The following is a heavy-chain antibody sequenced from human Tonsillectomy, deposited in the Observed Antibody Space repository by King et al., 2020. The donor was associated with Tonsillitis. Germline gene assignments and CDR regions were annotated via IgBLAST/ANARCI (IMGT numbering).Heavy chain of an antibody. V-gene: IGHV3-30*18. CDR3: AKEYSDGLGGASPLDY. CDR1: GFTFRAYG. CDR2: ISHDGSDK. J-gene: IGHJ4*02. D-gene: IGHD3-16*01. Sequence: VQLVESGGGVVQSVRSLRLSCAASGFTFRAYGMHWARQAPGKGLEWLAAISHDGSDKFYAGSVKGRITISRENSKKTLHLQINSLRPEDTAIYYCAKEYSDGLGGASPLDYWGQGTLVTVSS.